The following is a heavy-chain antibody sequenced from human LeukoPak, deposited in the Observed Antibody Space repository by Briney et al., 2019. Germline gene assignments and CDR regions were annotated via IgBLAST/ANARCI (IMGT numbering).Heavy chain of an antibody. CDR1: GGSFSGYY. J-gene: IGHJ5*02. CDR3: AKDGGPNNYWFDP. Sequence: SETLSLTCALYGGSFSGYYGLWVRQAPGKGLEWLGEVGHSGLTNYKPSLKSRLTISLDMSKNQFSLRLTSVTAADTAVYYCAKDGGPNNYWFDPWGQGTLVTVSS. D-gene: IGHD4-23*01. V-gene: IGHV4-34*01. CDR2: VGHSGLT.